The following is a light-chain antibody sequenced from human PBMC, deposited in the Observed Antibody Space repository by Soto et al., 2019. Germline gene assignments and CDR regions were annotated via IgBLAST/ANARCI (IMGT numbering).Light chain of an antibody. CDR3: QSYDSTLSARYV. CDR2: GNI. J-gene: IGLJ1*01. Sequence: QSVLTQPPSVSGAPGQRVTISCSGRSYNSGAGYDVHWYQQRPGTAPKLLIFGNINRPSGVPDRFSGSKSGTSASLAITGLQAEDEGDYYCQSYDSTLSARYVFGTGTKLTVL. CDR1: SYNSGAGYD. V-gene: IGLV1-40*01.